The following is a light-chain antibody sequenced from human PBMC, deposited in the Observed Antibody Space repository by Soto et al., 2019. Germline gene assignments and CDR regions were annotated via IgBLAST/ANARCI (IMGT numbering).Light chain of an antibody. CDR3: QTWGTGIHV. V-gene: IGLV4-69*01. CDR1: SGHSSYA. CDR2: LNSDGSH. J-gene: IGLJ7*01. Sequence: QLVLTQSPSASASLGASVKLTCTLSSGHSSYAIAWHQQQPEKGPRYFLKLNSDGSHSKGDGIPVRFSGSSSGAERYLTISSLESEDEADYYCQTWGTGIHVFGGGTQLT.